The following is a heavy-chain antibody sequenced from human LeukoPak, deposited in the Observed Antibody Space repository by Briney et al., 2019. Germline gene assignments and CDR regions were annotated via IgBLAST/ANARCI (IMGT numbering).Heavy chain of an antibody. Sequence: GGSLRLSCAASGFAVSSEYMSWVRQAPGKGLEWVAVIYNGDDAYYADSVKGRFTISRDSSKNTVYLQMNNLRAEDTAVYYCARVLRYQLPPDYWGQGTLVTVSS. CDR2: IYNGDDA. J-gene: IGHJ4*02. V-gene: IGHV3-53*01. CDR1: GFAVSSEY. D-gene: IGHD2-2*01. CDR3: ARVLRYQLPPDY.